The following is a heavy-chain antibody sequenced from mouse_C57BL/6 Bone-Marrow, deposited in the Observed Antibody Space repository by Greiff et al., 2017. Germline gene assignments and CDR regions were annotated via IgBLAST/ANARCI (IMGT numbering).Heavy chain of an antibody. Sequence: QVQLQQPGAELVMPGASVKLSCKASGYTFPSYWMPWVNQRPGQGLAWIGEIAPSGSYTYYHQKFKGKFILTGDKSSSTAYMQLSSRTSEDSAVYYCARTQGLDSSAGHWGQGTSLTVSA. CDR1: GYTFPSYW. CDR2: IAPSGSYT. J-gene: IGHJ2*03. CDR3: ARTQGLDSSAGH. D-gene: IGHD3-2*01. V-gene: IGHV1-69*01.